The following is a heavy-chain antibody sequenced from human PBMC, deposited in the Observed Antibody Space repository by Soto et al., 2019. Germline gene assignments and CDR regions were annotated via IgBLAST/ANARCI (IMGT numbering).Heavy chain of an antibody. CDR1: GFTFSSYA. Sequence: QVQLVESGGGVVQPGRSLRLSCAASGFTFSSYAMHWVRQAPGKGLEWVAVISYDGSNKYYADSVKGRFTISRDNSKNTLYLQMNSLRAEDTAVYYCAKDHELRYCSGGSCYYFDYWGQGTLVTVSS. D-gene: IGHD2-15*01. V-gene: IGHV3-30-3*01. CDR2: ISYDGSNK. J-gene: IGHJ4*02. CDR3: AKDHELRYCSGGSCYYFDY.